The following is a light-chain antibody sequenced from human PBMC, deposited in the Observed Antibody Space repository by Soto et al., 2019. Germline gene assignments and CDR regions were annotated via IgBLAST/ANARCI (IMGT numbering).Light chain of an antibody. CDR1: SSDDGGYNY. J-gene: IGLJ1*01. CDR2: DVI. V-gene: IGLV2-14*01. Sequence: QSALTQPASVSGSPGQSIAISCTGTSSDDGGYNYVSWYQQHPGKAPKCMIYDVIKRPSGVSNRVSGSKSGNTASLTISGLQAEDEADYYCNSYTSSSTLPYVFGTGTKLTVL. CDR3: NSYTSSSTLPYV.